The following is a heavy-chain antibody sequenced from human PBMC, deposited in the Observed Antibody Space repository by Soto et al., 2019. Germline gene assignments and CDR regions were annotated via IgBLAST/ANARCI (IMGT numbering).Heavy chain of an antibody. V-gene: IGHV4-39*01. Sequence: QLQLQESGPGLVKPSETLSLTCTVSVGSISSSSYYWGWIRQPPGKGLEWIGSIYYSGSTYYNPSLKSRVTISVDTSKNQFSLKLSSVTAADTAVYYCARLVEGDIVVVPAAMLGYYGMDVWGQGTTVTVSS. J-gene: IGHJ6*02. CDR2: IYYSGST. D-gene: IGHD2-2*01. CDR1: VGSISSSSYY. CDR3: ARLVEGDIVVVPAAMLGYYGMDV.